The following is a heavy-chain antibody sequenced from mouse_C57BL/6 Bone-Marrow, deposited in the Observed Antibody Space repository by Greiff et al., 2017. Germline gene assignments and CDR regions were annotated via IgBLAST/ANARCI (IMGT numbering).Heavy chain of an antibody. Sequence: EVKLMESGGGLVQPKGSLKLSCEASGFSFNTYAMNWVRQAPGKGLEWVARIRSKSNNYATYYADSVKDRFTISREDSERMLYLQMNNLTSEATAMFYCGRQKWWDEWYAMDYWGQGTSVTVSS. CDR3: GRQKWWDEWYAMDY. J-gene: IGHJ4*01. V-gene: IGHV10-1*01. CDR1: GFSFNTYA. CDR2: IRSKSNNYAT. D-gene: IGHD1-3*01.